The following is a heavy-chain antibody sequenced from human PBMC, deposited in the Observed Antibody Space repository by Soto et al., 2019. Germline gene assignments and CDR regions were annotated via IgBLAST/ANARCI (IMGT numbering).Heavy chain of an antibody. CDR3: AKNVAPLSPDLYFDY. D-gene: IGHD3-16*01. V-gene: IGHV3-30*18. CDR1: GFTFRSYG. CDR2: ISFDGSNK. Sequence: GGSLRLSCVASGFTFRSYGMHWVRQASGKGLEWVAVISFDGSNKYYADSVKGRFTISRDNSKNTLYLQMDSLRAEDTAVYYCAKNVAPLSPDLYFDYWGQATLVTAPQ. J-gene: IGHJ4*02.